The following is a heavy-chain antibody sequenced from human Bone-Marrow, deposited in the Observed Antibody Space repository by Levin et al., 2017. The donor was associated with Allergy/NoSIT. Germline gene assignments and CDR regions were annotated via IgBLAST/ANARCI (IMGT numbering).Heavy chain of an antibody. CDR2: MNLDGTVT. V-gene: IGHV3-74*01. CDR1: GFPFSTYW. CDR3: AREPTNYDAFDL. D-gene: IGHD4/OR15-4a*01. J-gene: IGHJ3*01. Sequence: GGSLRLSCAASGFPFSTYWMHWVRQSPGKGLVWVARMNLDGTVTDYVDSVKGRFTISRDNAKNTLYLEMHSLRADDTAIYYCAREPTNYDAFDLWGQGTVVTVS.